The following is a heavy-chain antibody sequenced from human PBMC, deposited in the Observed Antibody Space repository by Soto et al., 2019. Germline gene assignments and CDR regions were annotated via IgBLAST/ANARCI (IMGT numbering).Heavy chain of an antibody. CDR1: GFTFNTYG. J-gene: IGHJ6*02. D-gene: IGHD2-2*01. Sequence: GSLRLSCAASGFTFNTYGMHWVRQAPGKGLEWVAVISYDGSEKYYVDSVKGRLTISKDNSKNTLYLQMNSLRAEDTAVYYCARDFIPAAPYGMDVWGQGTTVTVSS. CDR2: ISYDGSEK. V-gene: IGHV3-30*03. CDR3: ARDFIPAAPYGMDV.